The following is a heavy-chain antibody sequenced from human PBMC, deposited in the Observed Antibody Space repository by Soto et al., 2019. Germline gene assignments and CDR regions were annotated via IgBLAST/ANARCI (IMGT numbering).Heavy chain of an antibody. Sequence: SSVKVSCKASGGTFSSCAISWVRQAPGQGLEWMGGIIPIFGTANYAQKFQGRVTITADESTSTAYMELSSLRSEDTAVYYCARGSAPYYRTPSYNGMNVWDRGTRVTVSS. CDR1: GGTFSSCA. V-gene: IGHV1-69*13. CDR2: IIPIFGTA. D-gene: IGHD3-22*01. CDR3: ARGSAPYYRTPSYNGMNV. J-gene: IGHJ6*02.